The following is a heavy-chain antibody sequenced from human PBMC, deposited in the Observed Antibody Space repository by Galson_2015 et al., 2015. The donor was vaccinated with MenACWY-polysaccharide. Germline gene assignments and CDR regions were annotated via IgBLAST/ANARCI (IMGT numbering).Heavy chain of an antibody. D-gene: IGHD2-2*01. J-gene: IGHJ5*02. CDR2: ISRRGRVT. Sequence: LRLSFAVSGFGFHEFYMSWIRHAPGKGMAWISYISRRGRVTKSADPVKGRLHISRDNAKNSLYLQMHSLRIEDTALYYFVKGDILVPSAIMSGSWGQGALITVSS. V-gene: IGHV3-11*01. CDR1: GFGFHEFY. CDR3: VKGDILVPSAIMSGS.